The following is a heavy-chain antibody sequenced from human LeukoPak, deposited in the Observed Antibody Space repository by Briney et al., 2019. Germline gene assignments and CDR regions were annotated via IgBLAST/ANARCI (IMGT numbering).Heavy chain of an antibody. Sequence: GASVKVSCKASGYTFTSYGISWVRQAPGQGLEWMGWISAYNGNTNYAQKLQGRVTMTTDTSTCTAYMELRSLRSDDTAVYYCARDPDYDSSGYFHYWGQGTLVTVSS. V-gene: IGHV1-18*01. CDR1: GYTFTSYG. CDR2: ISAYNGNT. D-gene: IGHD3-22*01. CDR3: ARDPDYDSSGYFHY. J-gene: IGHJ4*02.